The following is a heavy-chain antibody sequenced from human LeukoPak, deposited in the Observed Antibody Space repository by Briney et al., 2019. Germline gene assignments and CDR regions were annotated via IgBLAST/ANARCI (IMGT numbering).Heavy chain of an antibody. J-gene: IGHJ5*02. D-gene: IGHD4-17*01. CDR3: AKSPYGDYESNWFDP. Sequence: PGGSLRLSCAASGFTFDDYAMHWVRHAPGKGLEWVSGISWNSGSIGYADSVKGRFTISRDNAKNSLYLQMNSLRAEDTALYYCAKSPYGDYESNWFDPWGQGTLVTVSS. CDR2: ISWNSGSI. V-gene: IGHV3-9*01. CDR1: GFTFDDYA.